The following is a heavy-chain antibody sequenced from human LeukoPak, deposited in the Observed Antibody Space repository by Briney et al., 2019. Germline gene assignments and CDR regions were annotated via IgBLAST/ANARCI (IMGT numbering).Heavy chain of an antibody. Sequence: GGSLRLSCAASGFTFSRNGMHWVRQAPGKGLEWVANIKQDGSEKYYVDSVKGRFTISRDNAKNSLYLQMNSLRAEDTAVYYCARADSSIAARLSRSSIFNYYYYMDVWGKGTTVTVSS. CDR1: GFTFSRNG. CDR2: IKQDGSEK. V-gene: IGHV3-7*01. D-gene: IGHD6-6*01. J-gene: IGHJ6*03. CDR3: ARADSSIAARLSRSSIFNYYYYMDV.